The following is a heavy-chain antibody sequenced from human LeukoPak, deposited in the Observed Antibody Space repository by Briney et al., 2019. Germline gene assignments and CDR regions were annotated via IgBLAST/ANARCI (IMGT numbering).Heavy chain of an antibody. V-gene: IGHV3-23*01. CDR3: AKANMVRGVTLKFDY. CDR2: ISGSGAST. Sequence: GGSLRLSCAASGFTFSSYAMTWVRQAPGKGLEWVSGISGSGASTSYADSVKGRFTISRDNSKNTLYLQMNSLRVEDTAVYYCAKANMVRGVTLKFDYWGQGTLVTVSS. J-gene: IGHJ4*02. D-gene: IGHD3-10*01. CDR1: GFTFSSYA.